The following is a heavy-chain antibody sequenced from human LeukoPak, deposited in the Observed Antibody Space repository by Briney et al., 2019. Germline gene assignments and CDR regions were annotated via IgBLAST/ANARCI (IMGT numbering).Heavy chain of an antibody. CDR2: IYYSGST. V-gene: IGHV4-59*01. CDR3: ARGKDSSGY. CDR1: GGFISSYY. J-gene: IGHJ4*02. D-gene: IGHD6-19*01. Sequence: SETLSLTCTVSGGFISSYYWSWIRQPPGKGLEWIGYIYYSGSTNYNPSLKSRVTISVDTSKNQFSLKLSSVTAADTAVYYCARGKDSSGYWGQGTLVTVSS.